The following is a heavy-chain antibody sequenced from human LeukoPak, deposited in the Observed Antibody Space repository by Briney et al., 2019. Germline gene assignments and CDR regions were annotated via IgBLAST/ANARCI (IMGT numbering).Heavy chain of an antibody. CDR1: GGSISSSSYY. J-gene: IGHJ4*02. CDR2: IYYSGST. V-gene: IGHV4-39*01. Sequence: PSETLSLTCTVSGGSISSSSYYWGWIRQPPGKGLEWIGSIYYSGSTYYNPSLKSRVTISVDTSKNQFSLKLSSVTAADTAVYYCARHSGIRGVILRYLDYWGQGTLVTVSS. D-gene: IGHD3-10*01. CDR3: ARHSGIRGVILRYLDY.